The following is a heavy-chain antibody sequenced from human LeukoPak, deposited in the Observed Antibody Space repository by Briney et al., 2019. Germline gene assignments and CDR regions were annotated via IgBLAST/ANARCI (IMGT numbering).Heavy chain of an antibody. V-gene: IGHV3-30*02. J-gene: IGHJ4*02. Sequence: GGSLRLSCAASGFTFSTYAMHWVRQAPGKGLEWVAFIRYDGGNKYYADSVKGRFTISRDNSKNTLYLQMNSLRPEDTAVYYCASGKAARYYYDSSGYYYDYFDYWGQGTLVTVSS. CDR3: ASGKAARYYYDSSGYYYDYFDY. D-gene: IGHD3-22*01. CDR2: IRYDGGNK. CDR1: GFTFSTYA.